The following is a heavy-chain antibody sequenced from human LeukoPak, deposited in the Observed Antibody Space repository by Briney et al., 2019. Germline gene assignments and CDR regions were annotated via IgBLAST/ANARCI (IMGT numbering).Heavy chain of an antibody. CDR1: GGSFSGYY. Sequence: KPSETLSLTCAVYGGSFSGYYWSWIRQPPGKGLEWIGEINHSGSTNYNPSLKSRVTISVDTSKNQFSLKLSSVTAADTAVYYCARDGGTNFDYWGQGTLVTVSS. CDR3: ARDGGTNFDY. D-gene: IGHD4-23*01. V-gene: IGHV4-34*01. J-gene: IGHJ4*02. CDR2: INHSGST.